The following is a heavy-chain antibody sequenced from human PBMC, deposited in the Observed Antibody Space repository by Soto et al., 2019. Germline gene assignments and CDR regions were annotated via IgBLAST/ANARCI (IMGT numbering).Heavy chain of an antibody. J-gene: IGHJ4*02. CDR1: GFIFSSYG. CDR3: ARHRSPSPDY. Sequence: GGSLRLSCVASGFIFSSYGMNWVRQAPGKGLEWISYISQGSTTIYYADSVKGRFTISRDNAKNSLFLQMSGLRVEDTATYYCARHRSPSPDYWGQGTLVTVSS. CDR2: ISQGSTTI. V-gene: IGHV3-48*03.